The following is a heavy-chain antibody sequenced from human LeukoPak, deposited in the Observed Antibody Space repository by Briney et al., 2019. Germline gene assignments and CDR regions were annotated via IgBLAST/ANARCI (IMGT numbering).Heavy chain of an antibody. Sequence: GGSLRLSCAASGFTVSSNYMSWVRQASGKGLEWVGRIRSKANSYATAYAASVKGRFTISRDDSKNTAYLQMNSLKTEDTAVYYCTRGLPYYYDSSGYPLDAFDIWGQGTMVTVSS. CDR2: IRSKANSYAT. V-gene: IGHV3-73*01. CDR1: GFTVSSNY. CDR3: TRGLPYYYDSSGYPLDAFDI. J-gene: IGHJ3*02. D-gene: IGHD3-22*01.